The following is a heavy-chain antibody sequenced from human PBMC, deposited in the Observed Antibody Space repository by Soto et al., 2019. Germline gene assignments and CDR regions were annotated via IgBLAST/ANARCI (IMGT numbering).Heavy chain of an antibody. Sequence: PSETLSLTCAVYGGSFSGYYWSWIRQPPGKGLEWIGEINHSGSTNYNPSLKSRVTISVDTSKNQFSLKLSSVTAADTAVYYCARPTSSLWSGCYPYYYYYMDVWGKGTTVTVSS. J-gene: IGHJ6*03. V-gene: IGHV4-34*01. CDR2: INHSGST. CDR1: GGSFSGYY. CDR3: ARPTSSLWSGCYPYYYYYMDV. D-gene: IGHD3-3*01.